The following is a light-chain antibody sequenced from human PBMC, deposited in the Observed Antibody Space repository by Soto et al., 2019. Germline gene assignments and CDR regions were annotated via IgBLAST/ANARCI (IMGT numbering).Light chain of an antibody. V-gene: IGKV3-20*01. J-gene: IGKJ1*01. CDR2: AAS. CDR1: QSVTSDY. CDR3: QQYGSSITWT. Sequence: VLTQSPGTVSLSPGERATLSCRASQSVTSDYLAWYQQKPGQAPRLLIYAASSRATGIPARFSGSGSGTDFTLSISRLEPEDFAVYYCQQYGSSITWTFGQGTKVEIK.